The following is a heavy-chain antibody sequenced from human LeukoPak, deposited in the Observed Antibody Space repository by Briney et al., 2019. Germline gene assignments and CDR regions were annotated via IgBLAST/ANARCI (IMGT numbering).Heavy chain of an antibody. Sequence: RASVKVSCKASGGTFSSYAISWVRQARGQGLEWMGGIIPIFDTANYAQKFQGRVTITTDESTSTANMELSSLRSEDTAVYYCARPPRPYGSGSHAFDIWGQGTMVTVSS. CDR3: ARPPRPYGSGSHAFDI. CDR2: IIPIFDTA. D-gene: IGHD3-10*01. CDR1: GGTFSSYA. V-gene: IGHV1-69*05. J-gene: IGHJ3*02.